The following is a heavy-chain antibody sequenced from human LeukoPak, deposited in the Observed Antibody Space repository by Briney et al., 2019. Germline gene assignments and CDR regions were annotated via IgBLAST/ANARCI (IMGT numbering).Heavy chain of an antibody. J-gene: IGHJ6*03. CDR2: IYHSGTT. V-gene: IGHV4-38-2*01. CDR1: CYSISSGYY. D-gene: IGHD3-22*01. Sequence: ETSETLSLTCAVSCYSISSGYYWGWIRQPPGNGLEWIGGIYHSGTTYSNPSLKSRVTISVDTSKNQFSLKLRSVTAADTAVYYCARLSGSYYYYLDVWGKGATVTVSS. CDR3: ARLSGSYYYYLDV.